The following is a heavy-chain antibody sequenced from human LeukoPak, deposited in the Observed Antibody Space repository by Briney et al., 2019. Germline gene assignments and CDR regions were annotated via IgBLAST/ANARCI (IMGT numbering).Heavy chain of an antibody. CDR3: TTYNWNEHPETDDAFDI. Sequence: GGSLRLSCAASGFTFSNAWMSWVRQAPGKGLEWVGRIKSKTDGGTTDYAAPVKGRFTISRDDSKNPLYLQMNSLKTEDTAVYYCTTYNWNEHPETDDAFDIWGQGTMVTVSS. D-gene: IGHD1-1*01. V-gene: IGHV3-15*01. CDR1: GFTFSNAW. CDR2: IKSKTDGGTT. J-gene: IGHJ3*02.